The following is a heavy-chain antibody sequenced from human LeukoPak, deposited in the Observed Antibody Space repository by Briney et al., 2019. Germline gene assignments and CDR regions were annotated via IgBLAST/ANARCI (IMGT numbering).Heavy chain of an antibody. Sequence: ASVKVSCKASGYTFTSYDINWVRQATGQGLEWMGWMNPNSGGTNYAQKFQGRVTMTRDTSISTAYMELSRLRSDDTAVYYCARDGPENFWSGYYTGLYYYYGMDVWGQGTTVTVSS. CDR1: GYTFTSYD. J-gene: IGHJ6*02. CDR2: MNPNSGGT. CDR3: ARDGPENFWSGYYTGLYYYYGMDV. V-gene: IGHV1-2*02. D-gene: IGHD3-3*01.